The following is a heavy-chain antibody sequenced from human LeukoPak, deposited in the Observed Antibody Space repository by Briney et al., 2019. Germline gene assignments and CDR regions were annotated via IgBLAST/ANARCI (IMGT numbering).Heavy chain of an antibody. Sequence: HEASVKVSCKASGYTFTSYYMHWVRQAPGQGLEWMGIINPSGGSTSYAQKFQGRVTMTRDTSTSTVYMELSSLRSEDTAVYYCARAPYYYDSSGYYYPFDYWGQGTLVTVSS. CDR2: INPSGGST. V-gene: IGHV1-46*01. CDR1: GYTFTSYY. CDR3: ARAPYYYDSSGYYYPFDY. J-gene: IGHJ4*02. D-gene: IGHD3-22*01.